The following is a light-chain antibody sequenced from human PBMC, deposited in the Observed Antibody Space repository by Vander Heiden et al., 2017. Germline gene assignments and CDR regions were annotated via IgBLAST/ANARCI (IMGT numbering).Light chain of an antibody. CDR2: AAA. CDR3: QKYNSVPRGVT. CDR1: QGISNY. J-gene: IGKJ3*01. V-gene: IGKV1-27*01. Sequence: DIQMTQSPSSLSASVGDRVTITCRASQGISNYLAWYQQKPGKVPKLLIYAAATFQSGVPARFSGSGSGTDFTITISSRRPEDVATYYCQKYNSVPRGVTFGPGTKVDIK.